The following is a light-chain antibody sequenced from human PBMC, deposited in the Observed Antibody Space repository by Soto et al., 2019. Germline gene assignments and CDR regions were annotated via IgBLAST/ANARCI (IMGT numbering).Light chain of an antibody. Sequence: ESVLTQSPGTLSLSPGERATLSCRASQSVSSSHLAWYPQKPGQAPRLLIYGASRRATGIPDRFSGSGSGTDFTLTISRLEPEDFAVYYCQQYGSSPYTFGQGTKLEIK. CDR1: QSVSSSH. CDR2: GAS. V-gene: IGKV3-20*01. CDR3: QQYGSSPYT. J-gene: IGKJ2*01.